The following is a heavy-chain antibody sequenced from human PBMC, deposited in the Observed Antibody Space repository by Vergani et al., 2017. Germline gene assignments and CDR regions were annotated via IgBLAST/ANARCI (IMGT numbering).Heavy chain of an antibody. D-gene: IGHD2-15*01. CDR2: INHSGRT. J-gene: IGHJ4*02. CDR3: ARQSSYCSGGSCYYFEFDY. V-gene: IGHV4-34*01. Sequence: QVQLQQWGAGLLKPSETLSLTCAVYGGSFSGYYWSWIRQPPGKGLEGFGEINHSGRTKYNPSLKSRVTISVDTSNNQFSLNLSSVTAADTAVYYCARQSSYCSGGSCYYFEFDYWGQGTLVTVSS. CDR1: GGSFSGYY.